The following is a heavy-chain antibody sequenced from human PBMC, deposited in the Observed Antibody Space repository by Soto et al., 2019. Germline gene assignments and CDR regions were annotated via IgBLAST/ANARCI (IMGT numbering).Heavy chain of an antibody. D-gene: IGHD5-12*01. J-gene: IGHJ5*02. V-gene: IGHV3-30*18. CDR1: GFTFSSYG. CDR3: SKTGYSGYDWRWFDP. Sequence: QVQLVESGGGVVQPGGSLRLSCAASGFTFSSYGMHWVRQAPGKGLEWVAVISYHGINTHYADSVKGRFNISRDNYKNTLYLHMISLSPEDTAVYYCSKTGYSGYDWRWFDPWGQGTLVTVSS. CDR2: ISYHGINT.